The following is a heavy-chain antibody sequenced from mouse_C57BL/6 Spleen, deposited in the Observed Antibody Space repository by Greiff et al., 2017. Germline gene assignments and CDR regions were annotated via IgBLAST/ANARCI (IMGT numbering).Heavy chain of an antibody. D-gene: IGHD2-4*01. CDR1: GYSITSGYY. V-gene: IGHV3-6*01. CDR2: ISYDGSN. CDR3: ARGDYDVVGFFRYFDV. Sequence: EVKLVESGPGLVKPSQSLSLTCSVTGYSITSGYYWNWIRQFPGNKLEWMGYISYDGSNNYNPSLKNRISITRDTSKNQFFLKLNSVTTEDTATYYCARGDYDVVGFFRYFDVWGTGTTVTVSS. J-gene: IGHJ1*03.